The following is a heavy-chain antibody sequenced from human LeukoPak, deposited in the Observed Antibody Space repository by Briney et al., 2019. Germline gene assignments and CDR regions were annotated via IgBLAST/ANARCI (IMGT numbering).Heavy chain of an antibody. Sequence: GGSLRLSCAASGFSVTNNYMTWVRQAPGKGLEWVSVIYSGGSTYYADSVKGRFTISRDNSKNTLYLQMNSLRAEDTAVYYCARALRYSSGSYYFDYWGQGTLVTVSS. J-gene: IGHJ4*02. CDR3: ARALRYSSGSYYFDY. CDR2: IYSGGST. CDR1: GFSVTNNY. D-gene: IGHD6-19*01. V-gene: IGHV3-53*01.